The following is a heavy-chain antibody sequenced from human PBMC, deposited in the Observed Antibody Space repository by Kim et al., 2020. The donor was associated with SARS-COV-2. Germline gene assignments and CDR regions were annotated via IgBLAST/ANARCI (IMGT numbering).Heavy chain of an antibody. J-gene: IGHJ6*02. CDR3: ARDRGLLGENIYSSWSPRYYYGMDV. V-gene: IGHV1-69*13. CDR1: GGTFSSYA. Sequence: SVKVSCKASGGTFSSYAISWVRQAPGQGLEWMGGIIPIFGTANYAQKFQGRVTITADESTSTAYMELSSLRSEDTAVYYCARDRGLLGENIYSSWSPRYYYGMDVWGQGTTVTVSS. D-gene: IGHD6-13*01. CDR2: IIPIFGTA.